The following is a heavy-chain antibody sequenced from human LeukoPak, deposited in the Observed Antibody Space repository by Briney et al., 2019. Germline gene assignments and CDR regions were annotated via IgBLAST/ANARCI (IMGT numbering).Heavy chain of an antibody. Sequence: GGSLRLSCAASGFTFSSNWMSWVRQAPGKGREWVANIKQDGSEKYYVDSVKGRFTISRDNAKNSLYLQMNSLRAEDTAVYYCARDDSSGYYYPWGQGTLVTVSS. CDR3: ARDDSSGYYYP. CDR1: GFTFSSNW. CDR2: IKQDGSEK. D-gene: IGHD3-22*01. J-gene: IGHJ5*02. V-gene: IGHV3-7*01.